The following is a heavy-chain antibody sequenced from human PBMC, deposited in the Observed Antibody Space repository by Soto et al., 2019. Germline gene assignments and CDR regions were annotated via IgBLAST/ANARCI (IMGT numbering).Heavy chain of an antibody. Sequence: GGSLRLSCAASGFTFSSYAMSWVRQAPGKGLEWVSAISGSGGTTYYADSVKGRVTISRDNSKNTSYLQMNSMRAEGTGVYYCAKGPNSSSWGDYFDYWGQGTLVTVSS. J-gene: IGHJ4*02. D-gene: IGHD6-13*01. CDR2: ISGSGGTT. CDR1: GFTFSSYA. CDR3: AKGPNSSSWGDYFDY. V-gene: IGHV3-23*01.